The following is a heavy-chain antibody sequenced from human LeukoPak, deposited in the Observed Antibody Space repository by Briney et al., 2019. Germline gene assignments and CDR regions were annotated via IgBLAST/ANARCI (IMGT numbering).Heavy chain of an antibody. CDR3: TREEGPRSYDFWSGYYYYYYYGMDV. D-gene: IGHD3-3*01. CDR1: GFTFSSYS. CDR2: ISSSSSYI. J-gene: IGHJ6*02. Sequence: GGSLRLSCAASGFTFSSYSMNWVCQAPGKGLEWVSSISSSSSYIYYADSVKGRFTISRDNAKNSLYLQMNSLRAEDTAVYYCTREEGPRSYDFWSGYYYYYYYGMDVWGQGTTVTVSS. V-gene: IGHV3-21*01.